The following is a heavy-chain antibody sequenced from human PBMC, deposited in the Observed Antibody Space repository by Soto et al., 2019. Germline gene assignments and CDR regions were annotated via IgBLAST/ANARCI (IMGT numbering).Heavy chain of an antibody. CDR1: GFTFSSYG. V-gene: IGHV3-30*18. J-gene: IGHJ6*02. CDR3: AKDNGYSHTRGTDV. Sequence: QVQLVESGGGVVQPGRSLRLSCAASGFTFSSYGMHWVRQAPGKGLEWVAVISYDGSNKYYADSVKGRFTISRDNSKNTLYLQMNSLRAEDTAVYYCAKDNGYSHTRGTDVWAQGTTVTVSS. D-gene: IGHD5-18*01. CDR2: ISYDGSNK.